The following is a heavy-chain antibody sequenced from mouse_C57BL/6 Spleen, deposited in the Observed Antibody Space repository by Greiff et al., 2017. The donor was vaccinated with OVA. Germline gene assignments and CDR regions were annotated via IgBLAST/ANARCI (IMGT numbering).Heavy chain of an antibody. CDR1: GYAFTNYL. Sequence: QVQLKESGAELVRPGTSVKVSCKASGYAFTNYLIEWVKQRPGQGLEWIGVINPGSGGTNYNEKFKGKATLTADKSSSTAYMQLSSLTSEDSAVYFCARGDYDRFAYWGQGTLVTVSA. J-gene: IGHJ3*01. V-gene: IGHV1-54*01. CDR3: ARGDYDRFAY. D-gene: IGHD2-4*01. CDR2: INPGSGGT.